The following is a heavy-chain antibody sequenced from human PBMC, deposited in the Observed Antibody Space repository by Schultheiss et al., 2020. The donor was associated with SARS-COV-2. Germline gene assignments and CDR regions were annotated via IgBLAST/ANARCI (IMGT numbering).Heavy chain of an antibody. CDR2: IYHSGST. Sequence: SETLSLTCAVYGGSFSGYYWSWIRQPPGKGLEWIGEIYHSGSTNYNPSLKSRVTISVDTSKNQFSLKLSSVTAADTAVYYCARTTPENWFDPWGQGTLVTVSS. J-gene: IGHJ5*02. D-gene: IGHD1-1*01. CDR3: ARTTPENWFDP. CDR1: GGSFSGYY. V-gene: IGHV4-34*01.